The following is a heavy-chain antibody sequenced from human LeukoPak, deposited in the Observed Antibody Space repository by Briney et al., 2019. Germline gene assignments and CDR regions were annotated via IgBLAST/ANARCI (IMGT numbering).Heavy chain of an antibody. Sequence: ASVKVSCKASGGTFSNYGISWVRQAPGQGLEWMGGIIPIFGTANYAQKFQGRVTITRDTSASTAYMDLNSLRSEDMAVYYCAVGDYYYDTRFDYWGQGTLVTVSS. CDR1: GGTFSNYG. CDR3: AVGDYYYDTRFDY. J-gene: IGHJ4*02. CDR2: IIPIFGTA. D-gene: IGHD3-22*01. V-gene: IGHV1-69*05.